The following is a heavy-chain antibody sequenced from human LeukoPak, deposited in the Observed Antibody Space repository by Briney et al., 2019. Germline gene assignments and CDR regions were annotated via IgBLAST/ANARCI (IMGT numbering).Heavy chain of an antibody. J-gene: IGHJ2*01. D-gene: IGHD6-19*01. CDR2: VHYSGTT. CDR1: GGSITGYY. V-gene: IGHV4-59*01. Sequence: PSETLSLTCTVSGGSITGYYWSWIRQTPGKGLKWIGYVHYSGTTSYDPSLKSRVTISADMSRNQFSLRLSSVTAADTAVYYCARDSSGYGSSWYFDLWGRGTLVTVSS. CDR3: ARDSSGYGSSWYFDL.